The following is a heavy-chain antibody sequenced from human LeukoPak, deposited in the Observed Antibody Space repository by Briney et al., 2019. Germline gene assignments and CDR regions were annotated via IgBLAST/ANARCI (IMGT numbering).Heavy chain of an antibody. CDR1: GFSFSGHW. V-gene: IGHV3-74*01. CDR2: ISPTGSTT. CDR3: AKDMGRGYFDY. D-gene: IGHD3-10*01. Sequence: GGSLRLSCTASGFSFSGHWMHWARQLPGKGLVWVSRISPTGSTTSYADSVKGRFTISRDNSKNTLYLQMNSLRAEDTAVYYCAKDMGRGYFDYWGQGTLVTVSS. J-gene: IGHJ4*02.